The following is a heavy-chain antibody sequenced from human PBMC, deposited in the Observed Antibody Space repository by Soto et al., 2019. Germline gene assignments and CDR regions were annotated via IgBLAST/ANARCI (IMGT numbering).Heavy chain of an antibody. V-gene: IGHV4-31*03. J-gene: IGHJ4*02. CDR3: ARTYCSSTSCYIAFDY. CDR2: IYYSGST. Sequence: QVQLQESGPGLVKPSQTLSLTCTVSGGSISSGGYYWSWIRQHPGKGLEWIGYIYYSGSTYYNPSLKSRVTISVDPSKNQFSLKLSSVTAADTAVYYCARTYCSSTSCYIAFDYWGQGTLVTVSS. CDR1: GGSISSGGYY. D-gene: IGHD2-2*02.